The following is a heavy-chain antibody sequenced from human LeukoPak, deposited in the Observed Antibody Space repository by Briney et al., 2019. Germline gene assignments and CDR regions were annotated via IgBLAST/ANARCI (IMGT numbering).Heavy chain of an antibody. Sequence: GGSLRLSCAASGFTFSSHGMHWVRQAPGKGLEWVAFIRYDGSNKYYAESVKGRFTISRDNSKNTLYLQMNSLRAEDTAVYYCAKDGSGRYSGYDLGYWGEGTLVTVSS. J-gene: IGHJ4*02. V-gene: IGHV3-30*02. CDR2: IRYDGSNK. D-gene: IGHD5-12*01. CDR3: AKDGSGRYSGYDLGY. CDR1: GFTFSSHG.